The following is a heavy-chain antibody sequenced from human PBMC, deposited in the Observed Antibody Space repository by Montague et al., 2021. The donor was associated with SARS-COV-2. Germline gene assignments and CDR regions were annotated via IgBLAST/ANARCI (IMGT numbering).Heavy chain of an antibody. J-gene: IGHJ4*02. CDR2: IYHSGST. V-gene: IGHV4-38-2*02. D-gene: IGHD3-3*01. CDR3: ARDVRHYDFWSGRAQTSPDY. CDR1: GYSISSGYY. Sequence: SETLSLTCTVSGYSISSGYYWGWIRQPPGKGLEWIGSIYHSGSTYYNPSLKSRVTISVDTSKNQFSLKLSSVTAADTAVYYCARDVRHYDFWSGRAQTSPDYWGQGTLVTVSS.